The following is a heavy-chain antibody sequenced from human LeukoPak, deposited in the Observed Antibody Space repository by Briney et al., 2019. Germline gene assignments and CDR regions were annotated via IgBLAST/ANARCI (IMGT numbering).Heavy chain of an antibody. CDR3: AGGTGWLTTD. V-gene: IGHV3-66*01. D-gene: IGHD6-19*01. Sequence: GGSLRLSCAASGFTVSRNYMSWLRQAPGKGLEWVSVIYTGGSTYYADSVKGRFTISRDNAKNSLYLQMNSLRAEDTAIYYCAGGTGWLTTDWGQGTLVTVSS. J-gene: IGHJ4*02. CDR2: IYTGGST. CDR1: GFTVSRNY.